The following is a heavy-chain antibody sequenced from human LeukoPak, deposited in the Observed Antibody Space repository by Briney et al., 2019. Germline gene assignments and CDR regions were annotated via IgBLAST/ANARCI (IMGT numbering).Heavy chain of an antibody. Sequence: GGSLRLSCAASGFTFGSHSMNWVRQAPGKGLEWVSCITGGSDYIFYADSVRGRFTISRDNAKNSLYLQMNSLRAEDTAVYYCAKFKGHYGDSEYYFDYWGQGTLVTVSS. CDR3: AKFKGHYGDSEYYFDY. D-gene: IGHD3-10*01. CDR1: GFTFGSHS. CDR2: ITGGSDYI. J-gene: IGHJ4*02. V-gene: IGHV3-21*01.